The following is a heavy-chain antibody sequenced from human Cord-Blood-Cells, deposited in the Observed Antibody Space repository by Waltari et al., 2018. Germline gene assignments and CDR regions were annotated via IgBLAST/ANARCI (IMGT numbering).Heavy chain of an antibody. J-gene: IGHJ4*02. CDR3: AHRRRYYYGSGSYYNDPFDY. D-gene: IGHD3-10*01. Sequence: QITLKESGPTLVTPTQTLTLTCTFSGFSLSTSGVGVGWIRQPPGTALEWLALIYWDDDKRYSPSLKSRLTITKDTSKNQVVLTMTNMDPVDTATYYCAHRRRYYYGSGSYYNDPFDYWGQGTLVTVSS. CDR2: IYWDDDK. CDR1: GFSLSTSGVG. V-gene: IGHV2-5*02.